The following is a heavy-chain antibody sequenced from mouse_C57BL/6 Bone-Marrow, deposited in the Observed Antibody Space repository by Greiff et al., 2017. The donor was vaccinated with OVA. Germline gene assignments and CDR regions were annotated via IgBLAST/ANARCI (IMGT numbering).Heavy chain of an antibody. J-gene: IGHJ4*01. CDR3: AREDYGSYAMDY. V-gene: IGHV1-80*01. Sequence: QVQLKQSGAELVKPGASVKISCKASGYAFSSYWMNWVKQRPGKGLEWIGQIYPGDGDTNYNGKFKGKATLTADKSSSTAYMQLSSLTSEDSAVYFCAREDYGSYAMDYWGQGTSVTVSS. CDR2: IYPGDGDT. CDR1: GYAFSSYW. D-gene: IGHD1-1*01.